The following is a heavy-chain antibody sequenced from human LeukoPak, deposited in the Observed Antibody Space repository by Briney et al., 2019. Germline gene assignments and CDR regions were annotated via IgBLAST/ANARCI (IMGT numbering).Heavy chain of an antibody. CDR3: SREAYTAMVKGTYYFDY. V-gene: IGHV3-7*03. CDR2: IKQDGSEK. J-gene: IGHJ4*02. CDR1: GFTFSSYW. D-gene: IGHD5-18*01. Sequence: PGGSLRLSCAASGFTFSSYWMSWVRQAPGKGLEWVANIKQDGSEKYYVDSVKGRFTIYRDNAKNSLYLQMNSLRAEDTAVYYCSREAYTAMVKGTYYFDYWGQGTLVTVSS.